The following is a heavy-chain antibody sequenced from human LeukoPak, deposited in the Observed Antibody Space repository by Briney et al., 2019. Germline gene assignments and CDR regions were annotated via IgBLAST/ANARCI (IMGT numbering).Heavy chain of an antibody. D-gene: IGHD6-13*01. Sequence: SETLSLTCTVSGGSISSSSYYWGWIRQPPGKGLEWIGSIYYSGSTYYSPSLKSRVTISVDTSKNQFSLKLSSVTAADTAVYYCARVRVWSSSWMDYWGQGTLVTVSS. CDR1: GGSISSSSYY. CDR2: IYYSGST. V-gene: IGHV4-39*07. CDR3: ARVRVWSSSWMDY. J-gene: IGHJ4*02.